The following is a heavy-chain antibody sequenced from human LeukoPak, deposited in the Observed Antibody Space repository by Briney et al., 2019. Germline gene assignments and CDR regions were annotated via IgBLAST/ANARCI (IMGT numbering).Heavy chain of an antibody. CDR2: ISTNSRNT. V-gene: IGHV3-48*04. J-gene: IGHJ4*02. Sequence: GGSLRLSCAASGFTFSTYAMSWVRQAPGKGLEWVSYISTNSRNTNYADPVKGRFTISRDNAKNSLYLQMNSLRAEDTAVYFCASYSSPEIAATIDFWGQGTLVTVSS. CDR1: GFTFSTYA. CDR3: ASYSSPEIAATIDF. D-gene: IGHD6-13*01.